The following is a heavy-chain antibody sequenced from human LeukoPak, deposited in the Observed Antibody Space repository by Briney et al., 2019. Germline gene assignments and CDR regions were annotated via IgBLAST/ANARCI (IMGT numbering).Heavy chain of an antibody. CDR3: ARGRGSGHKENWFDP. V-gene: IGHV1-8*01. D-gene: IGHD6-19*01. Sequence: GASVKVSCKASGYTFTTYDINWVRQATGQGLEWMGWMNPNSGNTDYTQKFQGRVTMTRNTSISTAYMELSSLRSEDTAVYYCARGRGSGHKENWFDPWGQGTLVTVSS. CDR2: MNPNSGNT. J-gene: IGHJ5*02. CDR1: GYTFTTYD.